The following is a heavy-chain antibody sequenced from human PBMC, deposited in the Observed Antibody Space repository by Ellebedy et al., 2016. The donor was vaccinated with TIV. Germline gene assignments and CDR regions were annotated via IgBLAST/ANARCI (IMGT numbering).Heavy chain of an antibody. Sequence: SETLSLTCTVSGGSISSYYWSWIRQPPGKRPEWIGNMFRTGATNYNPSLNSRVTISVDTSKNQFSLKLSSVTAADTAVYYCARLGIVGALDYWGQGTLVTVSS. V-gene: IGHV4-59*08. J-gene: IGHJ4*02. CDR1: GGSISSYY. CDR3: ARLGIVGALDY. CDR2: MFRTGAT. D-gene: IGHD1-26*01.